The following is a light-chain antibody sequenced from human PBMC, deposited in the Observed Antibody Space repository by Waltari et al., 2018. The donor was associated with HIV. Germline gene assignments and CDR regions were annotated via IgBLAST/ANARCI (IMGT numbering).Light chain of an antibody. CDR1: SSNMGAGYH. V-gene: IGLV1-40*01. CDR3: QSHDSSLSGYV. Sequence: QSVLTQPPSVSGAPGQRVTISCTGSSSNMGAGYHGHWYQQLPGTAPKLLLYGNSNRPSGVPDRFSGSKSGTSASLAITGLQAEDEADYHCQSHDSSLSGYVFGTGTKVTVL. J-gene: IGLJ1*01. CDR2: GNS.